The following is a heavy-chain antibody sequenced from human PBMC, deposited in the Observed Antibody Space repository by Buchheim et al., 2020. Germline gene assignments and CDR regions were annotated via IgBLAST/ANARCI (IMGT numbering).Heavy chain of an antibody. J-gene: IGHJ6*02. D-gene: IGHD6-13*01. CDR3: AKDLVLDYYYYYGMDV. Sequence: VQLLESGGGLAQPGGSLRLSCAASGFTFSRYAMSWVRQGPGMGLEWVSANSGSGGSTYYADSVKGRFSISRDNSKNTLYLQMNSLRAEDTAVYYCAKDLVLDYYYYYGMDVWGQGTT. V-gene: IGHV3-23*01. CDR1: GFTFSRYA. CDR2: NSGSGGST.